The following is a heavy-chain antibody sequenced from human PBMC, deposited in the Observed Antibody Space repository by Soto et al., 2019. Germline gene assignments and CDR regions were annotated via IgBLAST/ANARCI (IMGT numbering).Heavy chain of an antibody. CDR3: SRGILV. CDR2: ISYGGST. D-gene: IGHD5-18*01. V-gene: IGHV4-31*01. J-gene: IGHJ4*02. CDR1: GGSINSGGYC. Sequence: QVQLQESGPGLVKPSQTLSLTCTVSGGSINSGGYCWSWIRQHPGKGLDWIGCISYGGSTSYNPXLXSXXTRSGATSKNWFSLKLTSVVAADTAVYYCSRGILVWGQGALITVSS.